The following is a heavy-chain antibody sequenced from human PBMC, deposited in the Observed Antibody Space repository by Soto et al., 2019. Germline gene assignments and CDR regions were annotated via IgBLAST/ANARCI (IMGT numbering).Heavy chain of an antibody. CDR3: ARLDYDFWSGYATYFDY. Sequence: QLQLQESGPGLVKPSETLSLTCTVSGGSISSSSYYWGWIRQPPGKGLEWIGSIYDSGSTYYNPSLKSRVTISVDTSKNQFSLKLSSVTAADTAVYYCARLDYDFWSGYATYFDYWGQGTLVTVSS. V-gene: IGHV4-39*01. CDR2: IYDSGST. D-gene: IGHD3-3*01. J-gene: IGHJ4*02. CDR1: GGSISSSSYY.